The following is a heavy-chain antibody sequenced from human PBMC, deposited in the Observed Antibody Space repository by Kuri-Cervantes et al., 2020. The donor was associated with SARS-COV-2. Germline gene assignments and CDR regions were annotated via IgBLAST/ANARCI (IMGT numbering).Heavy chain of an antibody. D-gene: IGHD6-13*01. V-gene: IGHV4-39*01. CDR2: IYYSGST. CDR3: ARHEYSSSWVDY. J-gene: IGHJ4*02. Sequence: SETLSLTCTVSGSSISSSSYYWGWIRQPPGKGLEWIGSIYYSGSTYYNPSLKSRVTISVDTSKNQFSLKLSSVTAADTAVYYCARHEYSSSWVDYWGQGTLVTVSS. CDR1: GSSISSSSYY.